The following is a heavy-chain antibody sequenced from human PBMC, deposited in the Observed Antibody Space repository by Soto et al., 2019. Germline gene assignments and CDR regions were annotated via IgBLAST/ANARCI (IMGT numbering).Heavy chain of an antibody. CDR1: GFTFSSYA. V-gene: IGHV3-64D*06. CDR2: ISSNGGST. CDR3: VKGGGPLLRFLEWLLLNY. D-gene: IGHD3-3*01. Sequence: GGSLRLSCSASGFTFSSYAMHWVRQAPGKGLEYVSAISSNGGSTYYADSVKGRFTISRDNSKNTLYLQMSSLRAEDTAVYYCVKGGGPLLRFLEWLLLNYWGQGTLVTVSS. J-gene: IGHJ4*02.